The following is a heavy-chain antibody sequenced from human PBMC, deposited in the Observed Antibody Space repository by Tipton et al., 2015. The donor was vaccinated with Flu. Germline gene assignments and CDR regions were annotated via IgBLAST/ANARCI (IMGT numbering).Heavy chain of an antibody. CDR1: GFTFSSYA. Sequence: SLRLSCAASGFTFSSYAMSWVRQAPGKGLEWVSAISGSGGSTYYADSVKGRFTISRDNSKNTLYLQMNSLRAEDTAVYYCAKGNNERVDSIPFDYWGQGTLVTVSS. D-gene: IGHD5-12*01. J-gene: IGHJ4*02. CDR3: AKGNNERVDSIPFDY. V-gene: IGHV3-23*01. CDR2: ISGSGGST.